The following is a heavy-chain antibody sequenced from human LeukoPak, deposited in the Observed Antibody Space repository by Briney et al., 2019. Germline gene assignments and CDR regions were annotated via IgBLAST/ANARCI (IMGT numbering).Heavy chain of an antibody. D-gene: IGHD4-17*01. J-gene: IGHJ4*02. V-gene: IGHV3-21*04. CDR1: GFTFGIYC. CDR3: AKDYGEPTGGLYFDY. CDR2: ISSSSSGSYK. Sequence: SGGSLRLSCEASGFTFGIYCMNWVRQAPGKGLEWVSSISSSSSGSYKYYADSVKGRFTISRDNSKNTLYLQMNSLRAEDTAVYYCAKDYGEPTGGLYFDYWGQGTLVTVSS.